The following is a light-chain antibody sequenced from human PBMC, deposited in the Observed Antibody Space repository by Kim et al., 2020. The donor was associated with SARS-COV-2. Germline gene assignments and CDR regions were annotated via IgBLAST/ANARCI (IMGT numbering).Light chain of an antibody. CDR2: GKN. Sequence: SSELTQDPAVSVALGQTVRITCQGDSLRNYYASWYQQKPGQAPVLVIYGKNNRPSGIPDRFSGSNSGNTASLTITGAQAEDEADYYCNSRDSSGKHVLFG. CDR3: NSRDSSGKHVL. J-gene: IGLJ2*01. V-gene: IGLV3-19*01. CDR1: SLRNYY.